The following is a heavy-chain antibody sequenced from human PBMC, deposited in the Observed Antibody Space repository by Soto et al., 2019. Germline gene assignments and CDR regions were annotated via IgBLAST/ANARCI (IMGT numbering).Heavy chain of an antibody. V-gene: IGHV3-72*01. J-gene: IGHJ4*02. D-gene: IGHD3-10*01. Sequence: EVQLVESGGGLVQPGGSLRLSCAASGFTFSDHYMDWVRQAPGKGLEWVGRSKNKADSYTTEYAASVKGTFTISRDGSKSSLFLQMNSLKTEDTAVYYCTVWGSGNDFGAAWGQGILVTVSS. CDR3: TVWGSGNDFGAA. CDR2: SKNKADSYTT. CDR1: GFTFSDHY.